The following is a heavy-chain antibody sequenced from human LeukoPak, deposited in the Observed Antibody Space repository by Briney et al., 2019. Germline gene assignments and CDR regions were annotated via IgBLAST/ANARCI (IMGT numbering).Heavy chain of an antibody. V-gene: IGHV3-30-3*01. CDR1: GFTFSSYA. J-gene: IGHJ4*02. CDR3: ARVFPQYYYHNSDYIGVDY. D-gene: IGHD3-22*01. Sequence: QAGGSLRLSCAASGFTFSSYAMHWVRQAPGKGLEWVAVISYDGSNKYYAEFVKGRFTISRDNSKNTLYLQMNSLRAEDTAVYYCARVFPQYYYHNSDYIGVDYWGQGTLVTVSS. CDR2: ISYDGSNK.